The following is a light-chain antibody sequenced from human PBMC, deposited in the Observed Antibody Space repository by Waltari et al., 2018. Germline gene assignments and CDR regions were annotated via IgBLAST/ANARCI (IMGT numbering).Light chain of an antibody. Sequence: WPVSQSMSTYLNWDQQQPRKAPKLLSYAATSLQSGVPTRFSGSGSGTDFTLAISSLQPEDFATYYCQQSYSTSRTFGQGTKVEIK. V-gene: IGKV1-39*01. CDR2: AAT. CDR3: QQSYSTSRT. J-gene: IGKJ1*01. CDR1: QSMSTY.